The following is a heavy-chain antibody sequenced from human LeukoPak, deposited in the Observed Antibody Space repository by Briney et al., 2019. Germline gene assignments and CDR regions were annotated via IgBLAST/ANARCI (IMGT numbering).Heavy chain of an antibody. V-gene: IGHV1-2*02. CDR1: GYTFTGCY. D-gene: IGHD2-15*01. Sequence: ASVKVSCKASGYTFTGCYMHWARQAPGQGLEWMGWINPNSGGTNYAQKFQGRVTMTRDTSISTTYMELSRLRSDDTAVYYCARPHCSGGSCYDWFDPWGQGTLVTVSS. CDR2: INPNSGGT. J-gene: IGHJ5*02. CDR3: ARPHCSGGSCYDWFDP.